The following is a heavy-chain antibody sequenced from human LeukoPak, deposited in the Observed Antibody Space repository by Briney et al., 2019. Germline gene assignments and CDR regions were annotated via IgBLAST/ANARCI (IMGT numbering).Heavy chain of an antibody. Sequence: GGSLRLSCAASGFTFNSYDMHWVRQATGKGLKWFSAIGTACDTYYPGSVKGRFTISRENAKNSLYLQMNSLRAGDTAVYYCARAPPYYYDSSGPLSYGMDVWGQGTTVTVSS. CDR3: ARAPPYYYDSSGPLSYGMDV. J-gene: IGHJ6*02. V-gene: IGHV3-13*01. CDR2: IGTACDT. CDR1: GFTFNSYD. D-gene: IGHD3-22*01.